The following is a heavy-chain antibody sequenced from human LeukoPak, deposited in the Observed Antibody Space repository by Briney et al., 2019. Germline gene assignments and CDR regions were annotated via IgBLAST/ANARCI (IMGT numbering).Heavy chain of an antibody. Sequence: ASVKVFCKASGYTFTGYYMHWVRQAPGQGLEWMGWINTNSGGTNYAQKFQGRVTMTRDTSISTAYMELSRLRSDDTAVYYCARPLYSSSTGFDYWGQGTLVTVSS. J-gene: IGHJ4*02. D-gene: IGHD6-13*01. CDR3: ARPLYSSSTGFDY. CDR1: GYTFTGYY. V-gene: IGHV1-2*02. CDR2: INTNSGGT.